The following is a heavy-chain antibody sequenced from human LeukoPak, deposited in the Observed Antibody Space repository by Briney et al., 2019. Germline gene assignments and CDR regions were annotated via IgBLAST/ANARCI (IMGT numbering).Heavy chain of an antibody. Sequence: PGGSLRLSCAASGFTFSSYAMSWVRQAPGKGLEWVSGISGSGGGTYYADSVKGRFSISRDISKNTLYLQMNSLRAEDTAIYYCAKDGKTRNWNYFQAKPVYWGQGTLVTVSS. CDR1: GFTFSSYA. CDR2: ISGSGGGT. D-gene: IGHD1-7*01. J-gene: IGHJ4*02. CDR3: AKDGKTRNWNYFQAKPVY. V-gene: IGHV3-23*01.